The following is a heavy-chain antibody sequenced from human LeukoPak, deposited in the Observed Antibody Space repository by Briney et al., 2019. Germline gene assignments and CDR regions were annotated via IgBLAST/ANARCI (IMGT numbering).Heavy chain of an antibody. J-gene: IGHJ4*02. V-gene: IGHV4-4*07. D-gene: IGHD6-19*01. CDR1: GGSISSYY. CDR2: IYTSGST. Sequence: SETLSLTCTVSGGSISSYYWSWIRQPAGKGLEWIGRIYTSGSTNYNPSLKSRVTMSVDTSKNQFSLKLSSVTAADTAVYYCAKLIRGIAVAGTGGYFDYWGQGTLVTVSS. CDR3: AKLIRGIAVAGTGGYFDY.